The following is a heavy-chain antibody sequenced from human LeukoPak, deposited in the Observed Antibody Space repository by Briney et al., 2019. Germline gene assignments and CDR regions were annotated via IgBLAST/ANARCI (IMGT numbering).Heavy chain of an antibody. CDR2: ISSSGSTI. V-gene: IGHV3-11*01. J-gene: IGHJ6*03. CDR3: ARDQWGYDFWRNYYYYMDV. CDR1: GFTFSDYY. D-gene: IGHD3-3*01. Sequence: GGSLRLSCAASGFTFSDYYMSWIRQAPGKGLEWVSYISSSGSTIYYADSVKGRSTISRDNAKNSLYLQMNSLRAEDTAVYYCARDQWGYDFWRNYYYYMDVWGKGTTVTVSS.